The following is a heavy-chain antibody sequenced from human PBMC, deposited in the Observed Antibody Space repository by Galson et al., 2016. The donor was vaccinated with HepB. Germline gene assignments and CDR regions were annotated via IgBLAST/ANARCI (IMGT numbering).Heavy chain of an antibody. V-gene: IGHV1-69*13. Sequence: SVKVSCKASGVTLSSNAVSWVRQAPGQGLELMGGIIPILGTANYAQKFQGRVTITADESTRPAYMELSSLRSEDTAVYYCARGRGLWFGEGTPYYGMDVWGQGTTVTVSS. J-gene: IGHJ6*02. CDR2: IIPILGTA. CDR3: ARGRGLWFGEGTPYYGMDV. D-gene: IGHD3-10*01. CDR1: GVTLSSNA.